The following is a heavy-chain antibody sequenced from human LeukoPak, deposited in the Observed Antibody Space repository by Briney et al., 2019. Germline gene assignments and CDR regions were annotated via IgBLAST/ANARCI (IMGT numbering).Heavy chain of an antibody. D-gene: IGHD4-17*01. CDR3: ARHLSDYGVLDAFDI. CDR1: GFTFSSYS. J-gene: IGHJ3*02. Sequence: GGSLRLSCAASGFTFSSYSMNWVRQAPGKGLEWVSSISSSSSYIYYADSVKGRFTISRDNAKNSLYLQMNSLRAEDTAVYYCARHLSDYGVLDAFDIWGQGTMVTVSS. CDR2: ISSSSSYI. V-gene: IGHV3-21*01.